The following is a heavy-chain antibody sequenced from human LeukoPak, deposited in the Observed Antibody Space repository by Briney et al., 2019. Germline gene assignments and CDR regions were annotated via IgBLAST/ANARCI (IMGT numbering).Heavy chain of an antibody. CDR3: ARAMTS. J-gene: IGHJ4*02. D-gene: IGHD4-11*01. Sequence: GGSLRLSCAASGFTVSSNYMSWVRQAPGKGLEWVSVIYSGGRTYYADSVKGRFTISRDNAKNSLYLQMNSLGAEDTAVYYCARAMTSWGQGTLVTVSS. V-gene: IGHV3-66*01. CDR2: IYSGGRT. CDR1: GFTVSSNY.